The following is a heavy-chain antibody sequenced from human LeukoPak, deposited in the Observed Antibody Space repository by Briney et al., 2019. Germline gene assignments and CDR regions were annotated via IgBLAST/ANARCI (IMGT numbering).Heavy chain of an antibody. CDR2: INHSGST. V-gene: IGHV4-34*01. CDR3: ARGYYGSGSY. CDR1: GGSFSGYY. J-gene: IGHJ4*02. Sequence: SETLSLTCAVYGGSFSGYYWSWIRQPPGKGLEWIGEINHSGSTNYNPSLKSRVIISVDTSKNQFSLKLSSVTAADTAVYYCARGYYGSGSYWGQGTLVTVSS. D-gene: IGHD3-10*01.